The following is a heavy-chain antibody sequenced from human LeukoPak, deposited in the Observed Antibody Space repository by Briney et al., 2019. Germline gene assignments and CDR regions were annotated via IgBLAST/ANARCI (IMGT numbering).Heavy chain of an antibody. CDR1: GFTFSDYY. D-gene: IGHD2-15*01. Sequence: GGSLRLSCAASGFTFSDYYMSWIRQAPGKGLEWVSYISSSGSTIYYADSLKGRFTISRDNAKNSLYLQMNSLRAEDTAVYYCARAKRGSCCNFDYWGQGTLVTVSS. CDR3: ARAKRGSCCNFDY. CDR2: ISSSGSTI. V-gene: IGHV3-11*01. J-gene: IGHJ4*02.